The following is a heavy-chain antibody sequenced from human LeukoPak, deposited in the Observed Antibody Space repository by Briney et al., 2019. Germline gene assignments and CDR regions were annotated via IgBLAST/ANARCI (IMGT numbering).Heavy chain of an antibody. CDR1: GFIVSSNY. J-gene: IGHJ1*01. D-gene: IGHD3-22*01. CDR2: IYRRGGT. CDR3: VMGYYDDSSCYSPFGYFQH. V-gene: IGHV3-53*01. Sequence: GSLLLSCAASGFIVSSNYMSWGRQAPGKGVEWVSIIYRRGGTEYTDSVRGRFSISRDNYKNTLYLQMNSERDEDTAVYFCVMGYYDDSSCYSPFGYFQHWGQGTLVTVSS.